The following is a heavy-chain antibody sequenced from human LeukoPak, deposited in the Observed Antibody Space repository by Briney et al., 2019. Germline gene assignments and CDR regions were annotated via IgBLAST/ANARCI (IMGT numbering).Heavy chain of an antibody. V-gene: IGHV3-23*01. J-gene: IGHJ3*02. CDR1: GFTFSSYA. CDR3: TYYYDSSGYRIDAFDI. CDR2: ISGSGSST. Sequence: GGSLRLSCAASGFTFSSYAMSWVRQAPGKGLEWVSAISGSGSSTYYADSVKGRFTISRDNSKNTLYLQMNSLRAEDTAVYYCTYYYDSSGYRIDAFDIWGQGTMVTVSS. D-gene: IGHD3-22*01.